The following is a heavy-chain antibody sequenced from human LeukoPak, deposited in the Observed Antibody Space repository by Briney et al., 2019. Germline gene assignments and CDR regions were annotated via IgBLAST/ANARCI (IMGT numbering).Heavy chain of an antibody. CDR1: GGSFSGYY. V-gene: IGHV4-34*01. CDR3: ARGVSDTMIVVVLDFDY. D-gene: IGHD3-22*01. J-gene: IGHJ4*02. CDR2: INHSGST. Sequence: PSENLSLTCTVCGGSFSGYYRSWIRQPPGKGLEWIGEINHSGSTNYNPSLKSRVTISVDTSKNQFSLKLSSVTAADTAVYYCARGVSDTMIVVVLDFDYWGQGTLVTVSS.